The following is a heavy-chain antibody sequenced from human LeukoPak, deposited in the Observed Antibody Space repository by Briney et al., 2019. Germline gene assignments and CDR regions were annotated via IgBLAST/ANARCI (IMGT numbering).Heavy chain of an antibody. V-gene: IGHV5-51*01. J-gene: IGHJ4*02. D-gene: IGHD3-9*01. Sequence: GESLKISCKGSGYVFTSYWIGWVRQLPGKGLEWMGIIYPGDYDTRYSPSFQGQVTISADKSITTAYLQWSSLKASDTAMYYCARASGYSTYFDYWGQGTQVAVSS. CDR3: ARASGYSTYFDY. CDR2: IYPGDYDT. CDR1: GYVFTSYW.